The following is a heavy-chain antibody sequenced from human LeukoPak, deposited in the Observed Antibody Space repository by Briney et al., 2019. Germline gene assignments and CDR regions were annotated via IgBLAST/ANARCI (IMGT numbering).Heavy chain of an antibody. CDR2: ISVYNGNT. CDR3: ARERGGGTTGTMTYDI. V-gene: IGHV1-18*01. J-gene: IGHJ3*02. Sequence: GASVKVSCKASGYTFTNYGITWVRQAPGQGLEWMAWISVYNGNTVFAQKFLGRVTMTIDTSTSTAFMELRSLRSEDTAVYYCARERGGGTTGTMTYDIWGQGTMVTVSS. CDR1: GYTFTNYG. D-gene: IGHD1-1*01.